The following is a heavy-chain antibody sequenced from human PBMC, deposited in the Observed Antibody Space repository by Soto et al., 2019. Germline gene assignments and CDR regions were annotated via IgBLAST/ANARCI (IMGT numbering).Heavy chain of an antibody. J-gene: IGHJ6*02. CDR3: ARGAITMVRGVSLPYYYYGMDV. D-gene: IGHD3-10*01. CDR2: ISAYNGNT. Sequence: ASVKVSCKASGYTFTSYGISWVRQAPGQGLEWMGWISAYNGNTNYAQKLQGRVTTTTDTSTSTAYMELRSLRSDDTAVYYCARGAITMVRGVSLPYYYYGMDVWGQGTKVTVSS. CDR1: GYTFTSYG. V-gene: IGHV1-18*01.